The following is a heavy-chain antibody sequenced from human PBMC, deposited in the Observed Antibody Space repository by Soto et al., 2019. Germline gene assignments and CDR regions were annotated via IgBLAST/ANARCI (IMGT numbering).Heavy chain of an antibody. CDR1: GFTFSSYS. J-gene: IGHJ5*02. CDR2: ISRTSSYI. V-gene: IGHV3-21*01. CDR3: ARDLHDYVSFRFDP. Sequence: LRLACAPSGFTFSSYSMNWVRQAPGKGLEWVSSISRTSSYIYYADSVKGRFTISRDNAKHSLYLHMNSLRAEATAVSYCARDLHDYVSFRFDPWGQGTLVTVSS. D-gene: IGHD3-16*01.